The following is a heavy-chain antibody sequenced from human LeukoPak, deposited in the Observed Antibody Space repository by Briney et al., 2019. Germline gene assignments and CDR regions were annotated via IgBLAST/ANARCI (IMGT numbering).Heavy chain of an antibody. CDR1: GFDFSAYS. Sequence: GGSLRLSCAASGFDFSAYSMTWVRQAPGKGLEWVAGISGGGIGTYYADSVKGRFTISRDNSKNTMYVQMNSLRDDDTAVYFCAKGSGSGTHLPSARFDYWGQGTLVTVSS. CDR2: ISGGGIGT. V-gene: IGHV3-23*01. J-gene: IGHJ4*02. CDR3: AKGSGSGTHLPSARFDY. D-gene: IGHD3-10*01.